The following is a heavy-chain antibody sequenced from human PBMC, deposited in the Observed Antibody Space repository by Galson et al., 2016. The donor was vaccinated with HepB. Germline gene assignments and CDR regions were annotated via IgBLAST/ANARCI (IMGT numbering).Heavy chain of an antibody. CDR3: ATGGSYGTGAFDI. CDR2: INAGKGNT. CDR1: GYTFTSYA. Sequence: SVKVSCKASGYTFTSYATHRVRQAPGQRLEWMGWINAGKGNTKYSQKFQGRVTITRDTSASTAYMELSSLRSEDTALYYCATGGSYGTGAFDIWGQGTMVTVSS. J-gene: IGHJ3*02. V-gene: IGHV1-3*01. D-gene: IGHD1-26*01.